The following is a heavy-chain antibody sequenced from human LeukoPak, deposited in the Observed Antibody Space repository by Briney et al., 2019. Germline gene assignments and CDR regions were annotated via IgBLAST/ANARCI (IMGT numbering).Heavy chain of an antibody. CDR1: GFTFSSYG. CDR2: ISFDGSNK. CDR3: AKVPRYGSGRAYYYGMDV. V-gene: IGHV3-30*18. Sequence: QPGGSLRLPCAASGFTFSSYGIHWVRQAPGKGLEWLALISFDGSNKFYADSVKGRLNISRDNSKNTLYLQMNSLRAEDTAVYYCAKVPRYGSGRAYYYGMDVWGQGTTVTVSS. J-gene: IGHJ6*02. D-gene: IGHD3-10*01.